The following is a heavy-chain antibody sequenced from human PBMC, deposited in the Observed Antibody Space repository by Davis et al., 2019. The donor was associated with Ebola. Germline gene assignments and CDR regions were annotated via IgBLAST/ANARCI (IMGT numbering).Heavy chain of an antibody. Sequence: SETLSLTCTVSGGSISSYYWSWIRQPPGKGLEWIGEINHSGSTHYNPSLKSRVTISVDTSKNQFSLKLSSVTAADTAVYYCARDRYRRVDYWGQGTLVTVSS. D-gene: IGHD2-2*02. CDR3: ARDRYRRVDY. V-gene: IGHV4-34*01. CDR1: GGSISSYY. J-gene: IGHJ4*02. CDR2: INHSGST.